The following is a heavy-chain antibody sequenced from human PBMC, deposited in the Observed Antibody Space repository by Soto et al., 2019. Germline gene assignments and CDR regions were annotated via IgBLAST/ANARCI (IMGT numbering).Heavy chain of an antibody. V-gene: IGHV3-13*01. CDR2: IGTAGDT. CDR3: ARSLATSYYYYYMDV. CDR1: GFTFSSYD. Sequence: GSLRLSCAASGFTFSSYDMHWVRQAPGKGLEWVSAIGTAGDTYYPGSVKGRFTISRENAKNSLYLQMNSLRAGDTAVYYCARSLATSYYYYYMDVWGKGTTVTVSS. J-gene: IGHJ6*03. D-gene: IGHD5-12*01.